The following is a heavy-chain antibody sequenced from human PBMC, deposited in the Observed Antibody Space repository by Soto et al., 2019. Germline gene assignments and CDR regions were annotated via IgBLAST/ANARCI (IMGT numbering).Heavy chain of an antibody. V-gene: IGHV3-49*03. CDR3: TIDLPEVLRFLEWLLVDYYYMDV. CDR2: IRSKAYGGTT. CDR1: GFTFGDYA. D-gene: IGHD3-3*01. Sequence: GGSLRLSCTASGFTFGDYAMSWFRQAPGKGLEWVGFIRSKAYGGTTEYAASVKGRFTISRDDSKSIAYLQMNSLKTEDTVVYYCTIDLPEVLRFLEWLLVDYYYMDVWGKGTTVTVSS. J-gene: IGHJ6*03.